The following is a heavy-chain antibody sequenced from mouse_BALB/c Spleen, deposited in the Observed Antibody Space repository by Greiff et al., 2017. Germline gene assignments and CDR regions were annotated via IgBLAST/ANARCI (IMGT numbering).Heavy chain of an antibody. D-gene: IGHD2-2*01. CDR2: ISSGSSTI. V-gene: IGHV5-17*02. CDR3: ARSGGYDDAPFAY. CDR1: GFTFSSFG. J-gene: IGHJ3*01. Sequence: EVQRVESGGGLVQPGGSRKLSCAASGFTFSSFGMHWVRQAPEKGLEWVAYISSGSSTIYYADTVKGRFTISRDNPKNTLFLQMTSLRSEDTAMYYCARSGGYDDAPFAYWGQGTLVTVSA.